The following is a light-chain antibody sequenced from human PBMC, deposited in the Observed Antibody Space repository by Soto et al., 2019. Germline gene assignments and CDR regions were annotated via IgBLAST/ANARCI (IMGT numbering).Light chain of an antibody. CDR1: GSNVGYNS. V-gene: IGLV1-51*01. CDR3: GAWDDRLTAYV. Sequence: QSVLTQPPSLSAAPGQEVTISCSGSGSNVGYNSVSWYQQLPGTAPKLLIYDNYKRPSGIPARFSGSKSGTSASLGITGLPTGDEADYYCGAWDDRLTAYVFGSGTKVTV. J-gene: IGLJ1*01. CDR2: DNY.